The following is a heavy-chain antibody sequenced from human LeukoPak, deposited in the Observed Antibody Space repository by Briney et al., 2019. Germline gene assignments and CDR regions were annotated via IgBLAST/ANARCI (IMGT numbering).Heavy chain of an antibody. V-gene: IGHV3-33*01. CDR3: ARPRGTIFGVVIKPPFDY. CDR1: GFTFSSYG. CDR2: IWYDGSNK. D-gene: IGHD3-3*01. Sequence: GGCLRLSCAASGFTFSSYGMHWVRQAPGKGLEWVAVIWYDGSNKYYADSVKGRFTISRDNSKNTLYLQMNSLRAEDTAVYYCARPRGTIFGVVIKPPFDYWGQGTLVTVSS. J-gene: IGHJ4*02.